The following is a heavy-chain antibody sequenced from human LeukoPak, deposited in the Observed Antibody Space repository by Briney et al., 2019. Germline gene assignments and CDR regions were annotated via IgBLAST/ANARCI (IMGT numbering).Heavy chain of an antibody. J-gene: IGHJ4*02. V-gene: IGHV3-48*01. CDR2: ISGGSSII. D-gene: IGHD4-23*01. CDR3: ARDFGDYGGRYFDY. Sequence: PGGSLRLSCADSGFTFSTYSMNWVRQAPGKGLEWVSFISGGSSIIYYADSVKGRLTISRDNAKNSLYLQMNSLRAEDTAVYYCARDFGDYGGRYFDYWGQGTLVTVSS. CDR1: GFTFSTYS.